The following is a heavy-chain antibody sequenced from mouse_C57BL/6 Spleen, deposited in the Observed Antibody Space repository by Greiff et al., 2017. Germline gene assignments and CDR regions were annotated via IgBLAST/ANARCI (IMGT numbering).Heavy chain of an antibody. Sequence: DVMLVESGGGLVKPGGSLKLSCAASGFTFSSYAMSWVRQTPEKRLEWVATISDGGSYTYYPDNVKGRFTISRDNAKNNLYLQMSHLKSEDTAMYYCARPPRGYFDVWGTGTTVTVSS. CDR1: GFTFSSYA. J-gene: IGHJ1*03. CDR2: ISDGGSYT. V-gene: IGHV5-4*03. CDR3: ARPPRGYFDV.